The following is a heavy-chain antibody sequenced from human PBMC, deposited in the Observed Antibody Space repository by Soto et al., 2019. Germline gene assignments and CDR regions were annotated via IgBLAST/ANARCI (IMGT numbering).Heavy chain of an antibody. J-gene: IGHJ4*02. Sequence: QVQLVESGGGVVQPGTSLRLSCSASGFTLSGVDMHWVRQAPGKGLEWVAVMSYDGRNQYYADSVKGRFTVSRDSSKSTVHLQMNSLRTEDAAVYYCAKGGWYTSSSRSDCWGQGTLVTVSS. CDR2: MSYDGRNQ. D-gene: IGHD6-6*01. V-gene: IGHV3-30*18. CDR1: GFTLSGVD. CDR3: AKGGWYTSSSRSDC.